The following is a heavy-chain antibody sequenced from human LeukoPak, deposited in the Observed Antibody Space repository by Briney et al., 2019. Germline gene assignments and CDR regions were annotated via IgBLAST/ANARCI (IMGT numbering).Heavy chain of an antibody. CDR2: INWNGGST. CDR1: GFTFDDYG. J-gene: IGHJ6*03. Sequence: PGGSLRLSCAASGFTFDDYGMSWVRQAPGKGLEWVSGINWNGGSTGYADSVKGRFTISRDNAKNSLYLQMNSLRAEDTALYYCARGSYCSRTSCYNSYYYYMDVWGKGTTVTVSS. CDR3: ARGSYCSRTSCYNSYYYYMDV. D-gene: IGHD2-2*02. V-gene: IGHV3-20*04.